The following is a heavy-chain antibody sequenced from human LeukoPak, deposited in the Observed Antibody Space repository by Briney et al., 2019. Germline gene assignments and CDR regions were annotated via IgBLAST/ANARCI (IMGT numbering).Heavy chain of an antibody. V-gene: IGHV4-59*01. J-gene: IGHJ4*02. CDR2: IYYSGST. D-gene: IGHD5-18*01. CDR1: GGSISSYY. Sequence: SETLSLTCTVSGGSISSYYWSWIRQPPGKGLEWIGYIYYSGSTNYNPSLKSRVTISVDTSKNQFSLKLSSVTAADTAVYYCARNQPDTAMVWWAFDIWGQGTLVTVSS. CDR3: ARNQPDTAMVWWAFDI.